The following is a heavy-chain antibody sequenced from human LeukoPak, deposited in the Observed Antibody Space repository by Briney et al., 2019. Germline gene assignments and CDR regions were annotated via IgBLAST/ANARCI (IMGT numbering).Heavy chain of an antibody. V-gene: IGHV3-7*04. CDR2: INVDGSEK. CDR1: GFTFGNYW. D-gene: IGHD7-27*01. Sequence: GGSLRLSCAASGFTFGNYWMNWVRQAPGKGLEWVANINVDGSEKYYVDSVKGRFTISRDNAKNSLYLQMNSLRVEDTALYYCARDLWAYFDYWGQGTLVTVSS. J-gene: IGHJ4*02. CDR3: ARDLWAYFDY.